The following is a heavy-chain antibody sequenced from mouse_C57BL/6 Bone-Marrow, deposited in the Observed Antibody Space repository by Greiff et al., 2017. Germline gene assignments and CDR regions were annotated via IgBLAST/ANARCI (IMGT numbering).Heavy chain of an antibody. V-gene: IGHV5-17*01. CDR3: AVLITTVVATKGVDY. Sequence: EVKLVESGGGLVKPGGSLKLSCAASGFTFSDYGMHWVRQAPEKGLEWVAYISSGSSTIYYADTVKGRFTISRDNAKNPLFLQMTSLRSEDTAMYYCAVLITTVVATKGVDYWGQGTSVTVSS. CDR1: GFTFSDYG. CDR2: ISSGSSTI. J-gene: IGHJ4*01. D-gene: IGHD1-1*01.